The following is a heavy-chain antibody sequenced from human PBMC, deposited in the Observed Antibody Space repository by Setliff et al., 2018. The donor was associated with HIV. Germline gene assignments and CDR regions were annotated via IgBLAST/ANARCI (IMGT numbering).Heavy chain of an antibody. J-gene: IGHJ4*02. CDR3: ARERHFSGSFF. CDR1: GNAFNGNR. D-gene: IGHD1-26*01. V-gene: IGHV1-2*02. Sequence: ASVKVSCKASGNAFNGNRVHWVRQAPGQGLEWMGWINPNSGDTNYAQSFQGRVTMTRDTSISTACTDLRRLRYDDTAVYYCARERHFSGSFFWGEGTMVTVSS. CDR2: INPNSGDT.